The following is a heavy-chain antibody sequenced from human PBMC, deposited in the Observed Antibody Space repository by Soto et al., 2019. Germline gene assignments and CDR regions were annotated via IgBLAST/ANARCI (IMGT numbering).Heavy chain of an antibody. D-gene: IGHD3-10*01. J-gene: IGHJ6*03. CDR3: ARDRGYDYGSGRSYYMDV. CDR1: GFTFSSYE. CDR2: ISSSGSTI. V-gene: IGHV3-48*03. Sequence: GGSLRLSCAASGFTFSSYEMNWVRQAPGKGLEWVSYISSSGSTIYYADSAKGRFTISRDNAKNSLYMQMNSLIAEVSAVYYCARDRGYDYGSGRSYYMDVWGKGTTVTVSS.